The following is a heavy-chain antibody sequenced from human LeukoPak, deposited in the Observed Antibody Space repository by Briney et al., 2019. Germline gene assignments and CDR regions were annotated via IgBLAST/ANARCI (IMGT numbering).Heavy chain of an antibody. CDR3: AGAYSAYDPFDY. J-gene: IGHJ4*02. CDR2: LNADGNSI. Sequence: PGGSLRLSCAASGFTFSNYWMHWVRQAPGKGLVWVSRLNADGNSITYADSVRGRFTISRDNAKNTVHLQMNSLRVEDTAMYFCAGAYSAYDPFDYWGQGILVTVSS. CDR1: GFTFSNYW. D-gene: IGHD5-12*01. V-gene: IGHV3-74*01.